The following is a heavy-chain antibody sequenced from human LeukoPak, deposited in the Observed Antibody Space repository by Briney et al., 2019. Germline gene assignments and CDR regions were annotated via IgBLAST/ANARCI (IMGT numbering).Heavy chain of an antibody. J-gene: IGHJ3*02. CDR1: GYTFTSYY. V-gene: IGHV1-46*01. D-gene: IGHD3-10*01. CDR3: AREYRGSRRSDAFDI. CDR2: INPSGGST. Sequence: ASVKVSCKASGYTFTSYYIHWVRQAPGQGLEWMGIINPSGGSTSYAQKFQGRVTMTRDTSTSTVYMELSSLRSEDTAVYYCAREYRGSRRSDAFDIWGQGTMVTVSS.